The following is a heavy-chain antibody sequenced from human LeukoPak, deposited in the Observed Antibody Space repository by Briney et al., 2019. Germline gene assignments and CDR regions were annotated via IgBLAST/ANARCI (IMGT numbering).Heavy chain of an antibody. V-gene: IGHV1-2*02. D-gene: IGHD1-1*01. CDR2: INPNSGGT. J-gene: IGHJ3*02. CDR1: GYIFSDYY. CDR3: ARHRGTSDAFDI. Sequence: ASVTVSCKASGYIFSDYYIHWVRQAPGQGLEWMGWINPNSGGTKYAQKFQGRVTLTRDTSMNTAYMELSRLRSDDTAVYYCARHRGTSDAFDIWGQGTMVTVSS.